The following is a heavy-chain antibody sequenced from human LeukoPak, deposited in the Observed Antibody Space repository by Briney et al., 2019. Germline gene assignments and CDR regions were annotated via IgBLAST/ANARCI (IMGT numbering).Heavy chain of an antibody. V-gene: IGHV1-2*02. J-gene: IGHJ5*02. CDR3: ARVQYQLLQPENWFDP. CDR1: GYTFTGYY. CDR2: INPNSGGT. D-gene: IGHD2-2*01. Sequence: ASVKVSCKASGYTFTGYYMHWVRQAPGQGLEWMGWINPNSGGTNYAQKFQGRVTMTRDTSISTAYMELSRLRSDDTAVYYCARVQYQLLQPENWFDPWGQGTLVTVSS.